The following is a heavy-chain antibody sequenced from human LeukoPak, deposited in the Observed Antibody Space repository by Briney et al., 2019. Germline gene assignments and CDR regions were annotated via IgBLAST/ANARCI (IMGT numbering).Heavy chain of an antibody. CDR1: GGSISSYY. V-gene: IGHV4-59*01. Sequence: SETLSLTCTVSGGSISSYYWSWIRQPPGKGLEWIGYIYYSGSTNYNPYLKSRVTISVDTSKNQFSLKLGSVTAADTAVYYCARVLAVAGNYCYYYMDVWGKGTTVTVSS. CDR2: IYYSGST. J-gene: IGHJ6*03. CDR3: ARVLAVAGNYCYYYMDV. D-gene: IGHD6-19*01.